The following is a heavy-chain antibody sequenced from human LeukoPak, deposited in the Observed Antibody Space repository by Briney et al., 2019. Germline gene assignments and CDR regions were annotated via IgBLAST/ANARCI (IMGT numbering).Heavy chain of an antibody. CDR3: ARVGLGLSSSWYLPRWNVGESPYYFDY. CDR2: TYYRSKWYN. J-gene: IGHJ4*02. V-gene: IGHV6-1*01. Sequence: SQTLSLTCAISGDSDSSNSAAWNWIRQSPSRGLEWLGRTYYRSKWYNDYAVSVKSRITINPDTSKNQFSLQLNSVTPEDTAVYYCARVGLGLSSSWYLPRWNVGESPYYFDYWGQGTLVTVSS. CDR1: GDSDSSNSAA. D-gene: IGHD6-13*01.